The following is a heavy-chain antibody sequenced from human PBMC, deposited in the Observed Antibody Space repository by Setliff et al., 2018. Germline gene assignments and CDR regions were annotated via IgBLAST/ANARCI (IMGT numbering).Heavy chain of an antibody. Sequence: ASVKVSCKASAYIFTNHYIHWIRQAPGQGLEWMGWISPNSGNTMYAQKFQTRVTMTRDTSISTAYLDLTSLRSDDTAIYYCARFSGHNYGSFDSWGQGTLVTVSS. CDR1: AYIFTNHY. CDR3: ARFSGHNYGSFDS. CDR2: ISPNSGNT. V-gene: IGHV1-2*02. J-gene: IGHJ4*02. D-gene: IGHD5-18*01.